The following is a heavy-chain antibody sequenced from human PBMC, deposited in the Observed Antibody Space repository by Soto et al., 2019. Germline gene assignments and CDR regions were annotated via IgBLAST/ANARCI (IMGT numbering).Heavy chain of an antibody. D-gene: IGHD6-6*01. CDR3: AKGPEQLVHGVFDY. CDR2: IDTGGGGT. V-gene: IGHV3-23*01. CDR1: GFTLSSCV. J-gene: IGHJ4*02. Sequence: EVQLLESGGGLVQPGGSLRLSCAASGFTLSSCVMTWVRQAPGKGLEWVSGIDTGGGGTYYADSVKGRFTISRDNSKNTLYMQMNSLRAEDTAVYYGAKGPEQLVHGVFDYWGQGTLVTVFS.